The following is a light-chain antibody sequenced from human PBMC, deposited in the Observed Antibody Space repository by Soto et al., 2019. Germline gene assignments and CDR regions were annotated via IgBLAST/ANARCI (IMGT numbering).Light chain of an antibody. CDR3: QQYET. CDR2: KAS. J-gene: IGKJ1*01. CDR1: QSISSW. V-gene: IGKV1-5*03. Sequence: DIQMTQSPSTLSASVGDRVTITCRASQSISSWLAWYQQKPGKAPKLLIYKASSLESGVPSRFSGSGSGTEFTLTIISLQPDDFATYYCQQYETFGQGTKVEIK.